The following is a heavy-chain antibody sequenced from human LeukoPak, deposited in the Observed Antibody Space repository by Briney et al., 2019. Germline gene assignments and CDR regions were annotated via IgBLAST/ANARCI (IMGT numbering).Heavy chain of an antibody. J-gene: IGHJ4*02. Sequence: SETLSLTCAVYGGSFSGYYWSWIRQPPGKGLEWIGEINHSGSTNYNPSLKSRVTISVDTSKNQFSLKLSSVTAADTAVYYCAREYSSGWGTRSAFDYWGQETLVTVSS. V-gene: IGHV4-34*01. D-gene: IGHD6-19*01. CDR3: AREYSSGWGTRSAFDY. CDR2: INHSGST. CDR1: GGSFSGYY.